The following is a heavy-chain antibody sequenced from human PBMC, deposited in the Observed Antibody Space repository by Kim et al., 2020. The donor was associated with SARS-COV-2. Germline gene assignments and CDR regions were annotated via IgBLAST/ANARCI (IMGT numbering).Heavy chain of an antibody. CDR2: GT. CDR3: ARVRSSGLDY. J-gene: IGHJ4*02. D-gene: IGHD6-19*01. V-gene: IGHV1-2*02. Sequence: GTNYAQQFQGSVTMTRDTSISTAYMELSRLRSDDTAVYYCARVRSSGLDYWGQGTLVTVSS.